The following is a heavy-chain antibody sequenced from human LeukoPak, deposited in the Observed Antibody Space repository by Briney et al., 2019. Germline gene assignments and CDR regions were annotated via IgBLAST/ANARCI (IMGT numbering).Heavy chain of an antibody. CDR3: ARGPPIKAAGAF. CDR2: ISSDSNYI. CDR1: KFTFSTYS. V-gene: IGHV3-21*01. J-gene: IGHJ4*02. D-gene: IGHD3-10*01. Sequence: GGSLRLSCAASKFTFSTYSMNWVRQAPGKGLEWVSSISSDSNYIFYSDSLKGRFTISRDNAKNSLYLQMNSLRDEDTALYYCARGPPIKAAGAFWGQGTLVTVSS.